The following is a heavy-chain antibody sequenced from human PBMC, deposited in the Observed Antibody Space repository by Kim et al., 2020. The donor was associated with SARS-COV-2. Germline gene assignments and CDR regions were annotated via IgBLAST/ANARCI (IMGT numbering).Heavy chain of an antibody. Sequence: ASVKVSCKASGYSFLTYAIHWVRQAPGQRPQWMGRINVGVGNTEFSQNFQGRLTITKDTTATTVYMELSSLTSADTAMYYCARDRDLVVVPAAMLAYWGQGTLVIVSS. CDR3: ARDRDLVVVPAAMLAY. CDR2: INVGVGNT. J-gene: IGHJ4*02. CDR1: GYSFLTYA. D-gene: IGHD2-2*01. V-gene: IGHV1-3*01.